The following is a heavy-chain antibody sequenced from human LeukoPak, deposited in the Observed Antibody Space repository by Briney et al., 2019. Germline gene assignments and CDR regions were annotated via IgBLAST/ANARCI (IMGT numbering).Heavy chain of an antibody. Sequence: ASVKVSCKASGYSFNIFGMSWVRQAPGQGLEWMGWISAYNGKTHFAQKFQGRVAMPADASTSTAYMKLGSLTSDDRAVYYCARYFGSGTSDYWGQGTLVTVSS. CDR3: ARYFGSGTSDY. V-gene: IGHV1-18*01. J-gene: IGHJ4*02. CDR1: GYSFNIFG. D-gene: IGHD3-10*01. CDR2: ISAYNGKT.